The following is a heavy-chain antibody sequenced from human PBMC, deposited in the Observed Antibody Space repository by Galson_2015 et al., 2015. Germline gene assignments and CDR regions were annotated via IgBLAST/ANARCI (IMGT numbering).Heavy chain of an antibody. CDR1: GFTFSSYS. CDR3: ARTITMVRGAVDY. J-gene: IGHJ4*02. D-gene: IGHD3-10*01. Sequence: SLRLSCAASGFTFSSYSMNWVRQAPGKGLEWVSYISSSSSTIYYADSVKGRFTISRDNAKNSLYLQMNSLRDEDTAVYYCARTITMVRGAVDYWGQGTLVTVSS. CDR2: ISSSSSTI. V-gene: IGHV3-48*02.